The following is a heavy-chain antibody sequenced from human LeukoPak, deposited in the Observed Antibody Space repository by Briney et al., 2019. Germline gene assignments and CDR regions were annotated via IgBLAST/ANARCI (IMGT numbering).Heavy chain of an antibody. V-gene: IGHV4-30-2*01. J-gene: IGHJ2*01. Sequence: PSETLSLTCAVSGGSLSSGGYSWSWVRQPPGRGLEWIGYIYHSGSTYYNPSLKSRVTISVDRSKNQFSLKLSSVTAADTAVYYCARRGGNPTAAGNLVRNWYFDLWGRGTLVTVSS. CDR1: GGSLSSGGYS. CDR2: IYHSGST. CDR3: ARRGGNPTAAGNLVRNWYFDL. D-gene: IGHD6-13*01.